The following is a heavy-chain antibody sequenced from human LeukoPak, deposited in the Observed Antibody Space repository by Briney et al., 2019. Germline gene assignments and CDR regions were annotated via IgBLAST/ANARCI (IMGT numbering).Heavy chain of an antibody. CDR2: ISGSGDST. J-gene: IGHJ4*02. CDR3: ASPNWNSADY. V-gene: IGHV3-23*01. D-gene: IGHD1-7*01. Sequence: GGSLRLSCAASGFTFSTYAVNWVRQAPGKGLEWVSTISGSGDSTYYADSVKGRFTISRGNSKNTLYLQMNSLRAEDTAVYYCASPNWNSADYWGQGTLVTVSS. CDR1: GFTFSTYA.